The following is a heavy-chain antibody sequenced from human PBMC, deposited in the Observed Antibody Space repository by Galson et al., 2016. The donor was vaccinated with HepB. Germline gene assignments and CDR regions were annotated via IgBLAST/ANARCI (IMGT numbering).Heavy chain of an antibody. CDR3: AKRSFEGYKFPLEY. Sequence: SLRLSCAVAGFAFSNYAKNWGRKAPGKGLEWVSGISANGDRLSYGDSARGRFTLSRDNFNNTTYLQMDSLGAYDTAVYYCAKRSFEGYKFPLEYWGQGTPVTVSS. CDR2: ISANGDRL. J-gene: IGHJ4*02. CDR1: GFAFSNYA. D-gene: IGHD5-24*01. V-gene: IGHV3-23*01.